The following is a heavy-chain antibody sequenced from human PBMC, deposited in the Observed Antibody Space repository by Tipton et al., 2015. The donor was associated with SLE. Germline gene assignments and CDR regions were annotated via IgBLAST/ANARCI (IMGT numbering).Heavy chain of an antibody. V-gene: IGHV3-53*05. CDR2: LYRDGTT. CDR3: ARALFDGDCALEVSFALDV. Sequence: SLRLSCAASGISVTSSYMNWVRQAPGKGLEWVSVLYRDGTTYYADSVQGRFTISRDNVKNTLYLQMHSLEVQDTAVYYCARALFDGDCALEVSFALDVWGQGTTVTVSS. J-gene: IGHJ6*02. CDR1: GISVTSSY. D-gene: IGHD2-21*02.